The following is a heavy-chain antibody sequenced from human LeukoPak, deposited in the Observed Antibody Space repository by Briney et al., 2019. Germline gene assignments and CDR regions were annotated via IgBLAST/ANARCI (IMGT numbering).Heavy chain of an antibody. CDR3: ARDRSSNEYYFDY. V-gene: IGHV4-39*02. Sequence: PSETLSLTCTVSGGSISSNTYYWGWIRQPPGKGLEWIGTIYYSGSTYHNPSLRSRVTMSVDTSKNQFSLRLSSVTAADTAVYYCARDRSSNEYYFDYWGQGTLVTVSS. J-gene: IGHJ4*02. CDR1: GGSISSNTYY. CDR2: IYYSGST. D-gene: IGHD2-2*01.